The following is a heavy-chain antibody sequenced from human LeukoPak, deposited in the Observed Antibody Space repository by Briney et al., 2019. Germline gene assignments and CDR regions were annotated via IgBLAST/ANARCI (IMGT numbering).Heavy chain of an antibody. J-gene: IGHJ3*02. V-gene: IGHV4-59*01. Sequence: SETLSLTCTVSGGSISSYYWSWIRQPPGKGLEWIGYIYYSGSTNYNPSLKSRVTVSVDTSKNQLSLKLNSVTAADTAVYYCAREYSAFEIWGPGTMVTVSS. CDR1: GGSISSYY. CDR3: AREYSAFEI. D-gene: IGHD1-1*01. CDR2: IYYSGST.